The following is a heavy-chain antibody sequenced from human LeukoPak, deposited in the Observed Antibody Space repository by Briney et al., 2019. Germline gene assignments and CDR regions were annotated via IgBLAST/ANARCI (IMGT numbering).Heavy chain of an antibody. V-gene: IGHV4-34*01. CDR1: GGSFSGYY. CDR2: INHSGST. Sequence: SETLSLTCAVYGGSFSGYYWSWIRQPPGKGLEWIGEINHSGSTNYNPSLKSRVTISVDTSKNQFSLKLSSVTAADTAVYYCAGFGVVIGVYYYYMDVWGKGTTVTVSS. CDR3: AGFGVVIGVYYYYMDV. D-gene: IGHD3-3*01. J-gene: IGHJ6*03.